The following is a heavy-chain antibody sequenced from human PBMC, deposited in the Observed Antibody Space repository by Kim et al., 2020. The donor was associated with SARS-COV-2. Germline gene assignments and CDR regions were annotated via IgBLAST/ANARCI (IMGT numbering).Heavy chain of an antibody. CDR1: GGSISDYY. D-gene: IGHD6-6*01. V-gene: IGHV4-59*01. CDR2: VYNSGSS. J-gene: IGHJ3*02. Sequence: SETLSLTCTVSGGSISDYYWNWIWNPPGQGQEWIGSVYNSGSSNSNPSLSIKVPISVATSRNRFPLTLTLATLADTATSYCACAGGSSASLLVFAIWG. CDR3: ACAGGSSASLLVFAI.